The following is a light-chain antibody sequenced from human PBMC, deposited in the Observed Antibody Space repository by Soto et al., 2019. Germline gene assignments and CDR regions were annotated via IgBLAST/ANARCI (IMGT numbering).Light chain of an antibody. CDR3: QQSYTTPRT. J-gene: IGKJ4*01. Sequence: DLQMTQSPSSLSASVGDRVTITCRASQSISSYLNWYQQKPGKAPKLLIYAASSLQSGVPSRFSGSGSGTDFTLTISTLQPEDFATYYCQQSYTTPRTFGGGTKLEIK. V-gene: IGKV1-39*01. CDR1: QSISSY. CDR2: AAS.